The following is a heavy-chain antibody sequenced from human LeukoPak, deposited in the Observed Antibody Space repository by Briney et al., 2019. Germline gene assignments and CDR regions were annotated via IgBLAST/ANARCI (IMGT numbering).Heavy chain of an antibody. CDR2: IYPGDSDT. CDR3: ARPPQNYGDFPDFDY. Sequence: GESLKISCKGSGYSFTNYWIGWVRQMPGKGLEWMGIIYPGDSDTRYSPSFQGQVTISADKSISTAYLQWSSLKASDTAMYYCARPPQNYGDFPDFDYWGQGTLVTVSS. D-gene: IGHD4-17*01. V-gene: IGHV5-51*01. J-gene: IGHJ4*02. CDR1: GYSFTNYW.